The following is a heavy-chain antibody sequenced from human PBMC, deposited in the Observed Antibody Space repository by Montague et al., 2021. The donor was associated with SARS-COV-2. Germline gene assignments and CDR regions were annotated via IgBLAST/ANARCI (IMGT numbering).Heavy chain of an antibody. Sequence: TLSLTCTVSGASISSGGYSWNWIRQPPGKGLEWIGYIYHSGSTYYNPSLKIRVTISLDSSKNQFSLNLTSVTAADTAVYYCARGSMVRGGKVYYGVDVWGQGTTVTVSS. CDR3: ARGSMVRGGKVYYGVDV. V-gene: IGHV4-30-2*01. J-gene: IGHJ6*02. CDR1: GASISSGGYS. D-gene: IGHD3-10*01. CDR2: IYHSGST.